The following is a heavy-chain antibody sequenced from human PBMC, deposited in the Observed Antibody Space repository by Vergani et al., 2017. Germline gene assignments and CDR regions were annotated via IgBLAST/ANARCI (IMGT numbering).Heavy chain of an antibody. V-gene: IGHV4-61*02. Sequence: QVKLQESGPGLLKPSQTLSLTCTVSGESIRSGSHYWSWIRQPAGKGPEWIGHIHTGGSTDLNPSFKSRVSISVDTSKSQFSLKLNSVTVADTAVYYCAGPQGTSAYYYGGFDYWGQGTLVTVSS. CDR3: AGPQGTSAYYYGGFDY. CDR1: GESIRSGSHY. J-gene: IGHJ4*02. D-gene: IGHD3-22*01. CDR2: IHTGGST.